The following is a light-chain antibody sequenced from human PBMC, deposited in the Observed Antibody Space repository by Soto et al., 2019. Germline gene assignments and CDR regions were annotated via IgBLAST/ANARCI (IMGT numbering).Light chain of an antibody. V-gene: IGKV3-11*01. CDR3: QVRDVWPT. CDR2: DAS. CDR1: QSVSTS. Sequence: IVLTQSPATLSLSPGERAAPSCRASQSVSTSLAWYQHKPGQAPRLIIYDASKRAPGLPARFSGSGSGTDFTLTISSLEPEDFAVYYCQVRDVWPTFGQGTKVDIK. J-gene: IGKJ1*01.